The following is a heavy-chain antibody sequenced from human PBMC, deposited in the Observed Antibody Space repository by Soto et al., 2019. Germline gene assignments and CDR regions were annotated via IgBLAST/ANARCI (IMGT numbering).Heavy chain of an antibody. CDR2: INAGNGNT. Sequence: ASVKVSCKASGYTFTSYAMHWVRQAPGQRLEWMGWINAGNGNTKYSQKFQGRVTITRDTSASTAYMELSSLRSEDTVVYYCARAGVGATPNDYWGQGTLVTVSS. V-gene: IGHV1-3*01. J-gene: IGHJ4*02. D-gene: IGHD1-26*01. CDR1: GYTFTSYA. CDR3: ARAGVGATPNDY.